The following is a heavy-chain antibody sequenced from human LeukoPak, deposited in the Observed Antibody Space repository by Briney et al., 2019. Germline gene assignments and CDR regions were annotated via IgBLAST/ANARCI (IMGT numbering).Heavy chain of an antibody. V-gene: IGHV4-39*07. Sequence: SETLSLTCTVSGGSISSTNYYWGWIRQPPGKGLEWIGSIYYSGSTYYNPSLKSRVTISVDTSKNQFSLKLSSVTAADTAVYYCASLIAAAGRLVDYWGQGTLVTVSS. J-gene: IGHJ4*02. CDR3: ASLIAAAGRLVDY. D-gene: IGHD6-13*01. CDR2: IYYSGST. CDR1: GGSISSTNYY.